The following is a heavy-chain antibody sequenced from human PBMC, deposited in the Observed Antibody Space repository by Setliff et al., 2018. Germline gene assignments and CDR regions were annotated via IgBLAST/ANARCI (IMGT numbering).Heavy chain of an antibody. Sequence: GASVKVSCKASGYTFSRYGFSWVRQAPGQGLEWMGWIGIYNGDTNYAQKLQGRVTMTTDTSTSTAYMELRSLRPDDTAVYYCVRDRPFVVVTATQASSDYWGQETLVTVSS. D-gene: IGHD2-21*02. CDR3: VRDRPFVVVTATQASSDY. V-gene: IGHV1-18*01. J-gene: IGHJ4*02. CDR2: IGIYNGDT. CDR1: GYTFSRYG.